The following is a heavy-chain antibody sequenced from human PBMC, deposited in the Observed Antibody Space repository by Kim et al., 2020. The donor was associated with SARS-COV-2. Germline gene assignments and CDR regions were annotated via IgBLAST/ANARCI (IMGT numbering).Heavy chain of an antibody. CDR2: IYYSGST. Sequence: SETLSLTCTVSGGSISSYYWSWIRQPPGKGLEWIGYIYYSGSTNYNPSLKSRVTISVDTSKNQFSLKLSSVTAADTAVYYCASARAFWGLVFWGQGTLVTVSS. CDR1: GGSISSYY. V-gene: IGHV4-59*01. D-gene: IGHD3-16*01. CDR3: ASARAFWGLVF. J-gene: IGHJ4*02.